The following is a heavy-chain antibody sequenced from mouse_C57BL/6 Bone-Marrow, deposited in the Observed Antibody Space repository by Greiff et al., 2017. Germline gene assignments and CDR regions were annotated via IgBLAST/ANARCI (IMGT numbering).Heavy chain of an antibody. D-gene: IGHD1-2*01. V-gene: IGHV1-15*01. Sequence: QVQLQQSGAELVRPGASVTLSCKASGYTFTDYEMHWVKQTPVHGLEWIGAIDPATGGTAYNQKFKGKAILTADKSSSTAYMELRSLTSEDSAVYYCTGYYGTWFAYWGQGTLVTVSA. J-gene: IGHJ3*01. CDR1: GYTFTDYE. CDR3: TGYYGTWFAY. CDR2: IDPATGGT.